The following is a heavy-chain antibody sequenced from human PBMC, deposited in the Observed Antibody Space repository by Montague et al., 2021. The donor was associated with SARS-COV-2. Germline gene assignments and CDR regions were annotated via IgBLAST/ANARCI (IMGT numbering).Heavy chain of an antibody. CDR1: GYRFTSSG. D-gene: IGHD3-3*01. Sequence: SVKVSCKASGYRFTSSGLAWVRQAPGQGPEWMGWLSTYNGLTRYAQKFQGKVTMTRDTSTTTGYMELKFLIPDDTAMYYCVRAAGHDFWSDYYLNWFDPWGQGTLVTVS. V-gene: IGHV1-18*01. CDR3: VRAAGHDFWSDYYLNWFDP. CDR2: LSTYNGLT. J-gene: IGHJ5*02.